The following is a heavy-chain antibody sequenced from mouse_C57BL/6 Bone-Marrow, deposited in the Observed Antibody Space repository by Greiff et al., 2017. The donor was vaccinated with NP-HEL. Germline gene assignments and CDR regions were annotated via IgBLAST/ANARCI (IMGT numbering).Heavy chain of an antibody. J-gene: IGHJ1*03. V-gene: IGHV14-1*01. Sequence: VQLQQSGAELVRPGASVKLSCTASGFNINDYYMHWVKQRPEQGLEWIGRIDPEDGDTEYAPNFQGKATMTADPSSNTAYLQLSSLTSEDTAVYYCTRRYYGSSYDWYFDVWGTGTTVTVS. CDR1: GFNINDYY. D-gene: IGHD1-1*01. CDR3: TRRYYGSSYDWYFDV. CDR2: IDPEDGDT.